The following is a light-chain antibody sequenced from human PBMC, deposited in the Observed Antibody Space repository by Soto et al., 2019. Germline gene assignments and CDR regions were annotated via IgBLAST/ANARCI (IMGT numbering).Light chain of an antibody. J-gene: IGLJ1*01. V-gene: IGLV2-14*01. CDR1: SSDVGGYNS. Sequence: QSVLTQPASVSGSPGQSITISCTGTSSDVGGYNSVSWYQQHPGKAPKLMIYEVSNRPSGVSHRFSGSKSGNTASLTISGLQAEDEADYYCSSYTSSSLSVFGTGTKVTVL. CDR3: SSYTSSSLSV. CDR2: EVS.